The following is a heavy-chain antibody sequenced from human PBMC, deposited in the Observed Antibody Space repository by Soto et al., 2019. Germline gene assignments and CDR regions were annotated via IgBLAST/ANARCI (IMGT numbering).Heavy chain of an antibody. CDR3: ARARYSSSWYYFDH. CDR2: IYYSGST. J-gene: IGHJ4*02. Sequence: TLSLTWTVSGASISSGGSYWSWIRQHPGKGLEWIGYIYYSGSTYYNPSLKSRVTISVDTSKNQFSLKLSSVTAADTAVYYCARARYSSSWYYFDHWGQGTLVTVSS. V-gene: IGHV4-31*02. CDR1: GASISSGGSY. D-gene: IGHD6-13*01.